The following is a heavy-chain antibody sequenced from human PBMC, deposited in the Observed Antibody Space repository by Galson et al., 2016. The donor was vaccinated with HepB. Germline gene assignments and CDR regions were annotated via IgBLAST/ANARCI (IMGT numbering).Heavy chain of an antibody. CDR3: AKDQTTYDPGWYFDI. CDR1: GFTFSSYA. D-gene: IGHD3-3*01. Sequence: SLRLSCAASGFTFSSYAMTWVRQAPGKGLVWVSRINDDGRSTIYADSVTGRFAISRDNAKNTLYLQMNSLRADDTAVYFCAKDQTTYDPGWYFDIWGRGTLVTVSS. V-gene: IGHV3-74*01. CDR2: INDDGRST. J-gene: IGHJ2*01.